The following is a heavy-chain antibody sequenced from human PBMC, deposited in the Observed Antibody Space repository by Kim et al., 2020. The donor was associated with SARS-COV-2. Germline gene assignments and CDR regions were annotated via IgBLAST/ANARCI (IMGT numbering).Heavy chain of an antibody. Sequence: ASVKVSCKVSGYTLTELSMHWVRQAPGKGLEWMGGFDPEDGETIYAQKFQGRVTMTEDTSTDTAYMELSSLRSEDTAVYYCATEVRYSFAYYYYGMDVWGQGTTVTVSS. D-gene: IGHD1-1*01. J-gene: IGHJ6*02. V-gene: IGHV1-24*01. CDR3: ATEVRYSFAYYYYGMDV. CDR1: GYTLTELS. CDR2: FDPEDGET.